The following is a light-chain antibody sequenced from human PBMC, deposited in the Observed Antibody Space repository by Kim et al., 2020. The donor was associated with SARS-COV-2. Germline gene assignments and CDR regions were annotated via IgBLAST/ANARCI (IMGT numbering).Light chain of an antibody. J-gene: IGLJ1*01. Sequence: QSVLTQPASVSVSPGQSITISCTGTSSDVGGFNYVSWYQQHPGKAPKLLIYDVNTRPSGVSSRFSGSKSGNTASLTISGLQAEDEADYHCSSYTTSSSYVFGTGTKVTVL. CDR2: DVN. V-gene: IGLV2-14*01. CDR3: SSYTTSSSYV. CDR1: SSDVGGFNY.